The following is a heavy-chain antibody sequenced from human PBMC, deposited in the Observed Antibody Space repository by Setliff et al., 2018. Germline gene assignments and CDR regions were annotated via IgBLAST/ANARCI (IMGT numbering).Heavy chain of an antibody. J-gene: IGHJ6*03. CDR1: GYTFTSYG. D-gene: IGHD3-10*01. Sequence: GASVKVSCKASGYTFTSYGISWVRQAPGQGLEWMGWINTNTGNPTYAQGFTGRFVFSLDTSVSTAYLQINSLEAEDTAVYYCARASRFGTTMWRGDYYMDVWGKGTTVTVSS. V-gene: IGHV7-4-1*02. CDR3: ARASRFGTTMWRGDYYMDV. CDR2: INTNTGNP.